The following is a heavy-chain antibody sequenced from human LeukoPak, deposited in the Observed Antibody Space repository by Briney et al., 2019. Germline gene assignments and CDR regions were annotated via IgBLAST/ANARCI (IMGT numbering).Heavy chain of an antibody. CDR2: INGDGRTT. J-gene: IGHJ4*02. V-gene: IGHV3-64D*06. CDR3: VGDQVDDTGYLR. CDR1: GFSVSNNY. D-gene: IGHD5-12*01. Sequence: GGSLRLSCVVSGFSVSNNYMSWVRQAPGKGLEYVSVINGDGRTTYYIDSVKGRFTISRDNSKNTLYLQMSSLSTEDTAVYYCVGDQVDDTGYLRWGQGTRVTVSA.